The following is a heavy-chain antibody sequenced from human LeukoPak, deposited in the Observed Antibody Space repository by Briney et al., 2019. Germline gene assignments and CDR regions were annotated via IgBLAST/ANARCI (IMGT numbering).Heavy chain of an antibody. CDR2: INPNSGGT. D-gene: IGHD6-13*01. CDR3: ARVQNLRQQLKGLGLGY. V-gene: IGHV1-2*02. Sequence: ASVKVSCKASGYTFTGYYMHWVRQAPGQGLEWMGWINPNSGGTNYAQKFQGRVTMTRDTSISTAYMELSRLRSDDTAVYYCARVQNLRQQLKGLGLGYWGQGTLVTVSS. J-gene: IGHJ4*02. CDR1: GYTFTGYY.